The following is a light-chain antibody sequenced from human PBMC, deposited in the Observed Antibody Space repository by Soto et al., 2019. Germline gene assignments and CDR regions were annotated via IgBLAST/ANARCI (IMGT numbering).Light chain of an antibody. J-gene: IGLJ2*01. CDR3: CSYAGSYTLVV. Sequence: QSVLTQPRSVSGSPGQSVTISCTGTSSDVGGYNYVSWYQQHPGKAPKLMIYDVSKRPSGVPDRFSGSKSGNTASLTISGLQAEAEADYYCCSYAGSYTLVVFGGGTKLTVL. V-gene: IGLV2-11*01. CDR1: SSDVGGYNY. CDR2: DVS.